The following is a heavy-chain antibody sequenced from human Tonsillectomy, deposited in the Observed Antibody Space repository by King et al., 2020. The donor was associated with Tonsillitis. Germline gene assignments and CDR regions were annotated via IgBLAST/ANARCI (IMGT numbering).Heavy chain of an antibody. J-gene: IGHJ4*02. Sequence: QLVQSGAEVKKPGASVKVSCKASGYTFISYYMHWVRQAPGQGLEWMGIINPSGGSTTYAQKFQGRVTMTRDTSTSTVYMELSSLRSEDTAVYYCARETGGPAAKMRGDFASWGQGTLVTVAS. CDR2: INPSGGST. D-gene: IGHD2-2*01. V-gene: IGHV1-46*01. CDR3: ARETGGPAAKMRGDFAS. CDR1: GYTFISYY.